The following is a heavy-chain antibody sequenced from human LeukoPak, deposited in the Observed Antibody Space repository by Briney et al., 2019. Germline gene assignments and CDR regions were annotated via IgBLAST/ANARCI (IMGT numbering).Heavy chain of an antibody. CDR1: GFTFSSYA. Sequence: GGSLRLSCAASGFTFSSYAMSWVRQAPGKGLEWVSAISGSGGSTYYADSVKGRFTISRDNSKNTLYLQMTSLRAEDTAVYYCARRGYISGWDYWGQGTLVTVSS. D-gene: IGHD6-19*01. V-gene: IGHV3-23*01. J-gene: IGHJ4*02. CDR3: ARRGYISGWDY. CDR2: ISGSGGST.